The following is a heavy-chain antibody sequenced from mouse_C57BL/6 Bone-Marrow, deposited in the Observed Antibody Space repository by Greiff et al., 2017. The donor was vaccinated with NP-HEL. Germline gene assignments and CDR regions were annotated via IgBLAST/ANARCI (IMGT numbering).Heavy chain of an antibody. J-gene: IGHJ3*01. CDR3: ARGGIYDGYYGFAD. V-gene: IGHV1-52*01. CDR2: IDPSDSET. Sequence: QVQLQQPGAELVRPGSSVKLSCKASGYTFTSYWMHWVKQRPIQGLEWIGNIDPSDSETHYNQKFKDKATLTVDKSSSTAYMQLSSLTSEDSAVYYCARGGIYDGYYGFADWGQGTLVTVSA. D-gene: IGHD2-3*01. CDR1: GYTFTSYW.